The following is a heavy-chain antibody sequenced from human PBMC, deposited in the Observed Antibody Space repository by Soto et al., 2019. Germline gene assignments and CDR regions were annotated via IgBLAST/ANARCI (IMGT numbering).Heavy chain of an antibody. CDR2: IYYSGST. V-gene: IGHV4-59*01. D-gene: IGHD6-13*01. Sequence: SETLSLTCTVSGGSISSYYWSWIRQPPGKGLEWIGYIYYSGSTNYNPSLKSRVTISVDTSKNQFSLKPSSVTAADTAVYYCARVTPPSKLEIAAAGTNWFDPWGQGTLVTVSS. J-gene: IGHJ5*02. CDR3: ARVTPPSKLEIAAAGTNWFDP. CDR1: GGSISSYY.